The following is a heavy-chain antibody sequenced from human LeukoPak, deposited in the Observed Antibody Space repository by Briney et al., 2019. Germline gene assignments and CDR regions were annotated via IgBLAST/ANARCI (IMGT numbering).Heavy chain of an antibody. CDR1: GGSFSGYY. CDR2: INHSGST. CDR3: AGLTGDSSFDY. V-gene: IGHV4-34*01. D-gene: IGHD7-27*01. J-gene: IGHJ4*02. Sequence: SETLSLTCAVYGGSFSGYYWSWIRQPPGKGLEWIGEINHSGSTNYNPSLKSRVTISVDTSKNQFSLKLSSVTAADTAVYYCAGLTGDSSFDYWGQGTLVTVSS.